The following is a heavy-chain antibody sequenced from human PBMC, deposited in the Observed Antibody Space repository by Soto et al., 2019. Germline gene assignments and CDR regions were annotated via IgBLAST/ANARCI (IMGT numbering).Heavy chain of an antibody. Sequence: EVHLAESGGGLVQPGGSLRLSCAASGITFSDHCMTWLRQAPGKGLEWVANIKADASEKYYVDSVKGRFSISRDNTKNPLYLQMNNLRADDTAVYYCATRPPSQPCYGVVDYWGQGTLVTVSS. CDR3: ATRPPSQPCYGVVDY. V-gene: IGHV3-7*02. CDR1: GITFSDHC. D-gene: IGHD2-2*01. J-gene: IGHJ4*02. CDR2: IKADASEK.